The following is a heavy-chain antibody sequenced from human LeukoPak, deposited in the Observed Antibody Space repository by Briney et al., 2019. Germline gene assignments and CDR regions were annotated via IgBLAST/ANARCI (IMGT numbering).Heavy chain of an antibody. V-gene: IGHV7-4-1*02. D-gene: IGHD6-13*01. CDR3: ARGKWASSSWEDTSPNWFGP. CDR2: INTNTGNP. CDR1: GYTFTSYA. J-gene: IGHJ5*02. Sequence: GASVKVSCKASGYTFTSYAMNWVRQGPGQGLEWMGWINTNTGNPTYAQGFTGRFVFSLDTSVSTAYLQISSLKAEDTAVYYCARGKWASSSWEDTSPNWFGPWGQGTLVTVSS.